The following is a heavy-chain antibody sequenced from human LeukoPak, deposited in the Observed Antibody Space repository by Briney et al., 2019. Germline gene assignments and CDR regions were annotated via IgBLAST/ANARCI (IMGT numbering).Heavy chain of an antibody. V-gene: IGHV3-30-3*01. J-gene: IGHJ4*02. CDR3: ARAPGGVAEGGN. Sequence: GGSLRLSCAASGFTFSSYAMHWVRQAPGNGLEWVAVISYDGSNKYYADSVKGRFTISRDNSKNTLYLQMNSLRAEDTAVYYCARAPGGVAEGGNWGQGTLVTVSS. CDR1: GFTFSSYA. CDR2: ISYDGSNK. D-gene: IGHD6-19*01.